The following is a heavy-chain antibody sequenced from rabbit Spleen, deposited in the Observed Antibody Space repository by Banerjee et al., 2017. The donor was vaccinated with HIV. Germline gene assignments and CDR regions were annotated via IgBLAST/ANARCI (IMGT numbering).Heavy chain of an antibody. CDR3: ARGGGL. CDR2: IYGGDGGVN. CDR1: GFSLSSGYY. Sequence: QSLEESGGGLVQPEGSLTLTCKASGFSLSSGYYMCWVRQAPGKGLEWIGCIYGGDGGVNYYANWAKGRFTGSKTSSTTVTLQMTSLTAADTATYFCARGGGLWGPGTLVTVS. J-gene: IGHJ4*01. V-gene: IGHV1S40*01.